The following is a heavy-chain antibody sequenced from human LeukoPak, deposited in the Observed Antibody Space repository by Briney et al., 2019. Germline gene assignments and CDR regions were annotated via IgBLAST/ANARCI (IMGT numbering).Heavy chain of an antibody. CDR3: ASHTVAGFDAFDI. Sequence: GESLKISCKGSGYSFTSYWIGCVRQMPGKGLEWMGIIYPGDSDTRYSPSFQGQVTISADKSISTAYLQWSSLKASDTAMYYCASHTVAGFDAFDIWGQGTMVTVSS. CDR1: GYSFTSYW. CDR2: IYPGDSDT. D-gene: IGHD6-19*01. V-gene: IGHV5-51*01. J-gene: IGHJ3*02.